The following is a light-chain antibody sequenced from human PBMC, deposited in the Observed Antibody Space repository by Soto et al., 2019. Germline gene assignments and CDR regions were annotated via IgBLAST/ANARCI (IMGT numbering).Light chain of an antibody. Sequence: DIQMTQCPSSQSASFGDRVTITCRASQGIRNDLGWYQQKPGKAPKRLIYAASSLQSGVPSRFSGSGSGTDVTITISSLQTEDGATYDCQQSDSFPWTFGQGTKVDIK. CDR3: QQSDSFPWT. CDR2: AAS. V-gene: IGKV1-17*01. J-gene: IGKJ1*01. CDR1: QGIRND.